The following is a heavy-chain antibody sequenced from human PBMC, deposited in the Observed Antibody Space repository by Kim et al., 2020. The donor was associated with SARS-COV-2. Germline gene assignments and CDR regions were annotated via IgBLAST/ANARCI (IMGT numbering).Heavy chain of an antibody. V-gene: IGHV3-7*01. CDR2: IKQDGSEN. CDR3: ARDHYYDSSGYSDY. Sequence: GGSLRLSCAASGFTFSSYWMSWVRQAPGKGLEWVANIKQDGSENYYVDSVKGRFTISRDNAKNSLYLQMNSLRAEDTAVYYCARDHYYDSSGYSDYCGQGALGTVSS. CDR1: GFTFSSYW. J-gene: IGHJ4*02. D-gene: IGHD3-22*01.